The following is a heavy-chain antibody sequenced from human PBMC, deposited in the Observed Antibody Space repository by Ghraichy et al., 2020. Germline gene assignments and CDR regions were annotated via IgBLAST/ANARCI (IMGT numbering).Heavy chain of an antibody. Sequence: SVKVSCKASGGTFSSYAISWVRQAPGQGLEWMGGIIPIFGTANYAQKFQGRVTITADESTSTAYMELSSLRSEDTAVYYCARDRYSSSWYWEGVYYYYGMDVWGQETTVTVSS. CDR1: GGTFSSYA. D-gene: IGHD6-13*01. CDR3: ARDRYSSSWYWEGVYYYYGMDV. J-gene: IGHJ6*02. V-gene: IGHV1-69*13. CDR2: IIPIFGTA.